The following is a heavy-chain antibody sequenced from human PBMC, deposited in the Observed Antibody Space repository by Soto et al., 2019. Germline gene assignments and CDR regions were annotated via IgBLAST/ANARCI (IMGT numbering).Heavy chain of an antibody. CDR3: ARGIMVRGVIDYYYGMDV. CDR2: ISAYNGNT. CDR1: GYTFTSYG. V-gene: IGHV1-18*01. D-gene: IGHD3-10*01. J-gene: IGHJ6*02. Sequence: ASVKVSCKASGYTFTSYGISWVRQAPGQGLEWMGWISAYNGNTNYAQKLQGRVTMTTDTSTSTAYMELRSLRSDDTAVYYCARGIMVRGVIDYYYGMDVWGQGTTVNVS.